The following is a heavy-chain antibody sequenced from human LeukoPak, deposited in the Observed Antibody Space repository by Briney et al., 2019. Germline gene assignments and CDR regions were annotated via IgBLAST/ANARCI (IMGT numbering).Heavy chain of an antibody. CDR1: GFTFDDYA. D-gene: IGHD2/OR15-2a*01. J-gene: IGHJ6*02. CDR3: AKGLGLPSYYYGMDV. Sequence: PGGSLRLSCAASGFTFDDYAMHWVRQAPGKGLEWVSGISWNSGSIGYADSVKGRFTISRDNAKNSLYLQMNSLRAEDTALYYCAKGLGLPSYYYGMDVWGQGTTVTVSS. CDR2: ISWNSGSI. V-gene: IGHV3-9*01.